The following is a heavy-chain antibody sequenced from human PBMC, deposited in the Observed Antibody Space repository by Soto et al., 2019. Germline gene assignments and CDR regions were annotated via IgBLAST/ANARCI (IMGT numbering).Heavy chain of an antibody. CDR2: IIPIFGTA. D-gene: IGHD1-7*01. V-gene: IGHV1-69*13. CDR3: ARDRRGNWNYSRLYYYYGMDV. J-gene: IGHJ6*02. CDR1: GGTFSSYA. Sequence: SVKVSCKASGGTFSSYAISWVRQAPGQGLEWMGGIIPIFGTANYAQKFQGRVTITADESTSTAYMELSSLRSEDTAVYYCARDRRGNWNYSRLYYYYGMDVWGQGTTVTVS.